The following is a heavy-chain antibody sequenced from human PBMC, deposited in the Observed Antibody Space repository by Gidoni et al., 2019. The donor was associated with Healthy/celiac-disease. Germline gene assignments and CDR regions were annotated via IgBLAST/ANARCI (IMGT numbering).Heavy chain of an antibody. CDR2: ISGSGGST. J-gene: IGHJ4*02. CDR3: AKVRSSSLTDFDY. CDR1: GFPFSSYA. D-gene: IGHD6-6*01. Sequence: EVQLLESGGGLVQPGGCLRRSCEASGFPFSSYAMSWVRQAPGKGLGRVSAISGSGGSTYYADSVKGRFTISRDNSKNTLYLQMNSLRAEDTAVYYCAKVRSSSLTDFDYWGQGTLVTVSS. V-gene: IGHV3-23*01.